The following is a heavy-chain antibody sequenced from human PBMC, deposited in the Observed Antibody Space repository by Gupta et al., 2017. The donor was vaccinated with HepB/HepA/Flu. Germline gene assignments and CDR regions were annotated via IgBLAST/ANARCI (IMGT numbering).Heavy chain of an antibody. J-gene: IGHJ4*02. CDR3: ARDITSLNIPLGY. CDR1: GYTFTSYG. CDR2: ISTYGNT. V-gene: IGHV1-18*01. Sequence: QVQLVQSGVEVKTPGASVKVSCTASGYTFTSYGISWVRQAPGQGLEWMGWISTYGNTNYAQKFQGRVTMTTDTSTSTAYMELRSLRSDDTAVYYCARDITSLNIPLGYWGQGTLVTVSS. D-gene: IGHD3-10*01.